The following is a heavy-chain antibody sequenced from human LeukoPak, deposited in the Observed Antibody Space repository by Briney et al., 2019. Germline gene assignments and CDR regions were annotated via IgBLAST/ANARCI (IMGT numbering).Heavy chain of an antibody. J-gene: IGHJ3*02. D-gene: IGHD3-10*02. Sequence: GESLKISCKGSGYSFTSYWIGWVRQMPGKGLEWMGIIYPGDSDTRYSPSFQGQVTISADKSISTAYLQWSSLKASDTAMYYCARPRRYYVRDDAFDIWGQGTMVTVSS. V-gene: IGHV5-51*01. CDR1: GYSFTSYW. CDR3: ARPRRYYVRDDAFDI. CDR2: IYPGDSDT.